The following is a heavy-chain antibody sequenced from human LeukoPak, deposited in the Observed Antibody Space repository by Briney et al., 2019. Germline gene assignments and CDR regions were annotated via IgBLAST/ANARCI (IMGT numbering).Heavy chain of an antibody. CDR2: ISSSSSYI. D-gene: IGHD5-12*01. V-gene: IGHV3-21*01. J-gene: IGHJ4*02. CDR1: GFTFSSYS. CDR3: ARVLSPSRGYSGYDGY. Sequence: PGGSLRLSCAASGFTFSSYSMNWVRQAPGKGLEWVSSISSSSSYIYYADSVKGRFTLSRDNAKNSLYLQMNSLRAEDTAVYYCARVLSPSRGYSGYDGYWGQGTLVTVSS.